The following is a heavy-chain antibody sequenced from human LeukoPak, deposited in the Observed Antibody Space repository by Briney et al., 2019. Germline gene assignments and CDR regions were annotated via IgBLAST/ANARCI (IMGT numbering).Heavy chain of an antibody. CDR3: ERDLDYHEY. J-gene: IGHJ4*02. CDR2: INSDGSTT. V-gene: IGHV3-74*01. CDR1: GFTFSSYW. Sequence: GGSLRLSCAASGFTFSSYWMHWVRQVPWKGLVWVARINSDGSTTSYADSVKGRFTISRDNAKNTLYLQMNSLRVEDTAVYYCERDLDYHEYWGQGTLVTVSS.